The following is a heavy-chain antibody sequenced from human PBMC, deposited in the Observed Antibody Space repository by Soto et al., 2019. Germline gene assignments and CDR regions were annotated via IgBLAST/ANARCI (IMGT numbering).Heavy chain of an antibody. D-gene: IGHD3-10*01. V-gene: IGHV4-4*07. CDR3: AREGGWFGELSQEY. Sequence: PSETLSLTCTVSGGSINSYYWSWIRQPAGKGLEWIGRVYAAGSTDYNPSLKGRVTMSVDTSKNQFSLKLSSVTAADTAVYFCAREGGWFGELSQEYWGQGTLVTVSS. CDR2: VYAAGST. CDR1: GGSINSYY. J-gene: IGHJ4*02.